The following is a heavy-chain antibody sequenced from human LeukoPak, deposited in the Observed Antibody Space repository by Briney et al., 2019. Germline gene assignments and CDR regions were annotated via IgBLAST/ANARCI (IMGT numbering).Heavy chain of an antibody. J-gene: IGHJ4*02. CDR1: GYSISSGKY. CDR3: ARGPGISGDHIYPDY. CDR2: IYESGST. Sequence: PSETLSLTCSVSGYSISSGKYWAWIRQTPGKRLEWIGSIYESGSTYYTPCIKSRVTMSVDTSKNQSFPSLTSVTAADTAVYFCARGPGISGDHIYPDYWGQGIQVTVSS. D-gene: IGHD2-21*01. V-gene: IGHV4-38-2*02.